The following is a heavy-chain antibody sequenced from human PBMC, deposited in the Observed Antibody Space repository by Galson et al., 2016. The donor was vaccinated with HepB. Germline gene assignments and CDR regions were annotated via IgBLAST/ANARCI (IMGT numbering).Heavy chain of an antibody. D-gene: IGHD3-22*01. CDR3: ARVGPTGYFFDY. CDR2: VSGTGANT. Sequence: SLRLSCAASGFTLSAYAMNWVRQAPGKGLEWVSSVSGTGANTYHAESVKGQFTISRDNSKNTLYLQMNSLTAADTAVYYCARVGPTGYFFDYWGQGALVTVSS. CDR1: GFTLSAYA. J-gene: IGHJ4*02. V-gene: IGHV3-23*01.